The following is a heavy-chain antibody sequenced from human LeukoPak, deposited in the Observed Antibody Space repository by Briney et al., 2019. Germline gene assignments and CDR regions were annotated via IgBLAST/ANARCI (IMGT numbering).Heavy chain of an antibody. V-gene: IGHV3-23*01. Sequence: PGGSLRLSCAASGFTFSSYAMSWVRQAPGKGLEWVSGISGSGGSTYYADSVKGRFTISRDNSKNTLYLQMNSLRAEDTAVYYCAKHPIVVVVTHYFDYWGQGTPVTVST. CDR1: GFTFSSYA. D-gene: IGHD2-2*01. CDR3: AKHPIVVVVTHYFDY. CDR2: ISGSGGST. J-gene: IGHJ4*02.